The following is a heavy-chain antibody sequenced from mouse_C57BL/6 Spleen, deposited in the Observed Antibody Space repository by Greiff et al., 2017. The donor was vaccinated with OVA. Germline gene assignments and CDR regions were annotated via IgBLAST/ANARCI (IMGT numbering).Heavy chain of an antibody. V-gene: IGHV5-9*01. CDR1: GFTFSSYT. CDR2: ISGGGGNT. CDR3: ARHIRTGTGFAY. D-gene: IGHD4-1*01. Sequence: EVKVVESGGGLVKPGGSLKLSCAASGFTFSSYTMSWVRQTPEKRLEWVATISGGGGNTYYPDSVKGRFTISRDNAKSTLYLQMSSLRYEDTDLYDCARHIRTGTGFAYWGQGTLVTVSA. J-gene: IGHJ3*01.